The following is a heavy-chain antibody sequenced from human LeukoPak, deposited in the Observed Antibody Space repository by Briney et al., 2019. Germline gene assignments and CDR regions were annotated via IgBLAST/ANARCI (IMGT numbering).Heavy chain of an antibody. CDR1: GDSVSSNTAA. Sequence: PSQTLSLTCAISGDSVSSNTAAWNWIRQSPSRGFEWLGRTYYRSTWYNDYAVSVRSRISIIPDTSKNQFSLQLNSVTPEDTAVYYCARVVRQAAGTLYYCYYMDVWGKGTTVTVSS. J-gene: IGHJ6*03. V-gene: IGHV6-1*01. CDR3: ARVVRQAAGTLYYCYYMDV. CDR2: TYYRSTWYN. D-gene: IGHD6-13*01.